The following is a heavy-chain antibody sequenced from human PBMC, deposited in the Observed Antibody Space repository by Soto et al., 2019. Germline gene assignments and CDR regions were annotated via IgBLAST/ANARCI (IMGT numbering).Heavy chain of an antibody. D-gene: IGHD3-3*01. CDR2: IYNTGST. CDR3: ARDGLGSDFWSGYYKYNWFDP. Sequence: PSETLSLTCTVSGGSISSTGYYWSWIRQPPGKGLEWIGYIYNTGSTNYNPSLKSRVTISVDTSKNQFSLKMNSVTAADTAVYYCARDGLGSDFWSGYYKYNWFDPWGQGTLVTVS. V-gene: IGHV4-61*08. CDR1: GGSISSTGYY. J-gene: IGHJ5*02.